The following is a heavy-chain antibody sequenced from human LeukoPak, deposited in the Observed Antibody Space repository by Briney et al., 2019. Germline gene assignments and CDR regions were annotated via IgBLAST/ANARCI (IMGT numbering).Heavy chain of an antibody. J-gene: IGHJ3*02. CDR2: INHSGSA. CDR3: ARERSPGYSYGSDAFDI. CDR1: GGSFSGYY. V-gene: IGHV4-34*01. Sequence: PSETLSLTCAVYGGSFSGYYWSWIRQPPGKGLEWIGEINHSGSANYNPSLKSRVTMSVDTSKNQFSLKLSSVTAADTAVYYCARERSPGYSYGSDAFDIWGQGTMVTVSS. D-gene: IGHD5-18*01.